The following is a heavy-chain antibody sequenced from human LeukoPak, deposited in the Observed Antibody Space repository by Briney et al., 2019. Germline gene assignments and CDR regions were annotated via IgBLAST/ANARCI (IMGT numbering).Heavy chain of an antibody. D-gene: IGHD3-10*02. CDR1: GGIFSTYV. CDR3: ARMFNIGFDY. Sequence: GATVKVSCKLAGGIFSTYVISSVRQAPGQGLGWMGRIIPMFNTTNYAQKFQGRVTITADESTSTAYMELSSLRSEDAAIYYCARMFNIGFDYWGQGTLVTVSS. V-gene: IGHV1-69*15. CDR2: IIPMFNTT. J-gene: IGHJ4*02.